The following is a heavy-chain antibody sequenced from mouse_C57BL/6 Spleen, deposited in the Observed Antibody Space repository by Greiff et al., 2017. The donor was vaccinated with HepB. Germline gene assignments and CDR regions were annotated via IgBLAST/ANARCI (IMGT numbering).Heavy chain of an antibody. V-gene: IGHV1-81*01. J-gene: IGHJ1*03. CDR1: GYTFTSYG. D-gene: IGHD1-1*01. Sequence: VQLQESGAELARPGASVKLSCKASGYTFTSYGISWVKQRTGQGLEWIGEIYPRSGNTYYNEKFKGKATLTADKSSSTAYMELRSLTSEDSAVYFCAREEGDDGSRTGYFDVWGTGTTVTVSS. CDR2: IYPRSGNT. CDR3: AREEGDDGSRTGYFDV.